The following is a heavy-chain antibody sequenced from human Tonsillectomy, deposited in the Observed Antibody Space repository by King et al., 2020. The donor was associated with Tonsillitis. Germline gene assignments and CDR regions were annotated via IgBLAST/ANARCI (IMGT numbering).Heavy chain of an antibody. V-gene: IGHV3-48*02. CDR1: GFTFSSYS. CDR2: ISSGSSTI. CDR3: ARVGRGFSYGFDY. D-gene: IGHD5-18*01. J-gene: IGHJ4*02. Sequence: VQLVESGGGLVQPGGSLRLSCAASGFTFSSYSMNWVRQAPGKGLEWLSYISSGSSTIFYADSVKGRFTISRDNAKNSLYLQMNSLRDEDTAVFYCARVGRGFSYGFDYWGQGTLVTVSS.